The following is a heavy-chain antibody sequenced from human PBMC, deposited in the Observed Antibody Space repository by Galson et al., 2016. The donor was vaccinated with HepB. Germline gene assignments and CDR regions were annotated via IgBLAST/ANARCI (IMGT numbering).Heavy chain of an antibody. CDR3: AKERLVRRIFDH. CDR1: GFKLSHYA. CDR2: ISWDGTNI. V-gene: IGHV3-9*01. Sequence: SLRLSCAASGFKLSHYAMHWVRPGPDKGLEWVAGISWDGTNIAYADSVQGRFTISRDNSNNTLYLQMNGLRAEDTAVYYCAKERLVRRIFDHWGQGTLLTVSS. J-gene: IGHJ4*02. D-gene: IGHD1-1*01.